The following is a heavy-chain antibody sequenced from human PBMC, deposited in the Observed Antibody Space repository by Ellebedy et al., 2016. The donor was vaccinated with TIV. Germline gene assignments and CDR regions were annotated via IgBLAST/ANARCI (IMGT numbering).Heavy chain of an antibody. D-gene: IGHD2-21*02. CDR1: GGTFSSYA. CDR3: ASQLAYCGGDCYPFDY. CDR2: IIPIFGTA. Sequence: SVKVSXXASGGTFSSYAISWVRQAPGQGLEWMGGIIPIFGTANYAQKFQGRVTITADESTSTAYMELSSLRSEDTAVYYCASQLAYCGGDCYPFDYWGQGTLVTVSS. V-gene: IGHV1-69*13. J-gene: IGHJ4*02.